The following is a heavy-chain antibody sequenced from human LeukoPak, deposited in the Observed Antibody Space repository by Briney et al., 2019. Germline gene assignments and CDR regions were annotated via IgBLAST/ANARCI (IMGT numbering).Heavy chain of an antibody. CDR2: ISNSGSLT. CDR1: GFSFSDNY. D-gene: IGHD6-19*01. CDR3: ARARGAGPGGHFDY. Sequence: GGSLRLSCAASGFSFSDNYMSWIRQAPGKGLEWVSYISNSGSLTNYPDSVKGRFTISRDNAKNSLYLQMNSLRDEDTAVYYCARARGAGPGGHFDYWGQGTLVTVSS. J-gene: IGHJ4*02. V-gene: IGHV3-11*01.